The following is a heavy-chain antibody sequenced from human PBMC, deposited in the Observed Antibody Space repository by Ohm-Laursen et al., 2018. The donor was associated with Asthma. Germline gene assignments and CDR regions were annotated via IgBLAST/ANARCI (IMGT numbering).Heavy chain of an antibody. CDR3: ARDVMEWYLPAFDF. CDR1: GFTFSSYG. CDR2: IWYDGSKK. V-gene: IGHV3-33*01. D-gene: IGHD3-3*01. J-gene: IGHJ4*02. Sequence: SLRLSCSASGFTFSSYGMHWVRQAPGKGLEWVAVIWYDGSKKYYADSVKGRFTISRDDSKNTLYLQMNSLRPDDTAVYYCARDVMEWYLPAFDFWGQGTLVTVSS.